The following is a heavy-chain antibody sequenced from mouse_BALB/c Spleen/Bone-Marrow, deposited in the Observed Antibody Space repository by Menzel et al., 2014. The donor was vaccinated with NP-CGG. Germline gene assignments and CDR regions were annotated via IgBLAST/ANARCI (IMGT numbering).Heavy chain of an antibody. CDR1: GYTFTRYY. J-gene: IGHJ4*01. CDR3: AMWSRRDYYAMDY. CDR2: IYPGNVNT. D-gene: IGHD2-2*01. V-gene: IGHV1S56*01. Sequence: QVQLQQSGPELVKPGASVRISCKASGYTFTRYYIQWMKQRPGQGLEWIGWIYPGNVNTKYNEKFKGKATLTADKSSSTAYMQLSSLTSEDSAVYFSAMWSRRDYYAMDYWGEGASVTVST.